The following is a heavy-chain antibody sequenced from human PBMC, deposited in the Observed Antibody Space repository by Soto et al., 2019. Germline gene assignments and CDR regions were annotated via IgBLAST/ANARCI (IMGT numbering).Heavy chain of an antibody. V-gene: IGHV3-23*01. CDR3: AREKSSSGWFDY. J-gene: IGHJ4*02. D-gene: IGHD6-19*01. CDR1: GFTFSNYA. Sequence: EVQLLESGGGLVQPGGSLRLSCAASGFTFSNYAMSWVRQAPGMGLAWVSAISVTGRRTYYADSVKGRFTISRDNSKNTVYLQMNSLRAEDTALYYCAREKSSSGWFDYWGQGTLVTVSS. CDR2: ISVTGRRT.